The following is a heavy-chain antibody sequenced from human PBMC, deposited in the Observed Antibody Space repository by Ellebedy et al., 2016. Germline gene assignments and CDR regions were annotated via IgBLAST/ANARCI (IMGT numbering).Heavy chain of an antibody. CDR2: INHSGST. Sequence: GSLRLXXAVYGGSFSGYYWSWIRQPPGKGLEWIGEINHSGSTNYNPSLKSRVTISVDTSKNQFSLKLSSVTAADTAVYYCARRDYGVTMIDPFDYWGQGTLVTVSS. V-gene: IGHV4-34*01. D-gene: IGHD3-22*01. CDR1: GGSFSGYY. J-gene: IGHJ4*02. CDR3: ARRDYGVTMIDPFDY.